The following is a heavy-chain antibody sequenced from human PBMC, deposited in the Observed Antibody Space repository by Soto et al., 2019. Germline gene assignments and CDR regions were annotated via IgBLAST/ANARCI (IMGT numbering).Heavy chain of an antibody. CDR1: EGTFNSYA. J-gene: IGHJ4*02. CDR3: ASGASRWYPYCVDS. CDR2: IIPYYNTL. V-gene: IGHV1-69*01. D-gene: IGHD6-13*01. Sequence: QAQVVQSGAEVRKPGASVKLSCKASEGTFNSYAIAWVRQAPGQGLEWMGGIIPYYNTLNYAQKFQDRVTITADDSTNTVYMELSSLRSDDTAVYFCASGASRWYPYCVDSWAQGNLVTVSS.